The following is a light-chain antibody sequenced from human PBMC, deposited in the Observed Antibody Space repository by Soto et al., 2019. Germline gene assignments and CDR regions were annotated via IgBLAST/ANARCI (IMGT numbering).Light chain of an antibody. J-gene: IGKJ3*01. Sequence: EIVLTQSPATLSSSPGERATLSCGASQSVSSSYLAWYQQKPGLAPRLLIYDASSRATGIPDRFSGSGSGTDFTLTISRLEPEDFAVYYCQQYGSSFTFGPGTKVDIK. CDR2: DAS. CDR3: QQYGSSFT. CDR1: QSVSSSY. V-gene: IGKV3D-20*01.